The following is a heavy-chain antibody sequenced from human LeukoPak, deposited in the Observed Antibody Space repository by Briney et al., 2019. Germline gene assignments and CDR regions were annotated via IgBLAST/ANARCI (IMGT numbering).Heavy chain of an antibody. V-gene: IGHV3-7*04. CDR1: GFTFRNYW. Sequence: PGGSLRLSCVASGFTFRNYWMTWVRQAPGKGLEWVANIKPDGSEKYYVDSVRGRFTISRDNAKNTLYLQMNSLGADDTAVYYCTSDRVYFGLDVWGQGTTVTVFS. D-gene: IGHD3-10*01. CDR3: TSDRVYFGLDV. CDR2: IKPDGSEK. J-gene: IGHJ6*02.